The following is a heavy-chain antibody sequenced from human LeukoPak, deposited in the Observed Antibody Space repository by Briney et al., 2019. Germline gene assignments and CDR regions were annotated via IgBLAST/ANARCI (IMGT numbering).Heavy chain of an antibody. CDR3: AKVMDYGYYVGPLDAFDI. CDR1: GFTFSSYA. V-gene: IGHV3-23*01. Sequence: PGGSLRLSCAASGFTFSSYAMSWVRQAPGEGMEWVSAISGSGGSTYYADSVKGRFTISRDNSKNTLYLQMNSLRAEDTAVYYCAKVMDYGYYVGPLDAFDIWGQGTMVTVSS. CDR2: ISGSGGST. J-gene: IGHJ3*02. D-gene: IGHD4-17*01.